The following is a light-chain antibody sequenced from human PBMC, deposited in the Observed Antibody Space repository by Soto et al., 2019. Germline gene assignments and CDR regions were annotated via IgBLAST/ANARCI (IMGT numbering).Light chain of an antibody. Sequence: QSVLTQPASVSGSPGQSITFSCTGTSSDVGGYNYVSWYQHHPGKAPKLMIYDVSTRPSGVSNRFSGSKSGNTASLTISGLQAEDEADYYCSSHTSSSTHVVFGGGTKLTVL. CDR2: DVS. CDR1: SSDVGGYNY. CDR3: SSHTSSSTHVV. V-gene: IGLV2-14*03. J-gene: IGLJ2*01.